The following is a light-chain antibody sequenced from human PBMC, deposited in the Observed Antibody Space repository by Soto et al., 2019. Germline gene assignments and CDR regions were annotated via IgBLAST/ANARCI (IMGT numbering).Light chain of an antibody. CDR1: QSIDKY. CDR2: KAS. Sequence: DNQMTQSPSTLSASVGDRVTITCRASQSIDKYLAWYQQKPGKAPKLLISKASTLQSGVPSRFSGSGSGTESTLTITSLQLDDFATYYCQQYNSYPVWTFGQGTKVEIK. J-gene: IGKJ1*01. CDR3: QQYNSYPVWT. V-gene: IGKV1-5*03.